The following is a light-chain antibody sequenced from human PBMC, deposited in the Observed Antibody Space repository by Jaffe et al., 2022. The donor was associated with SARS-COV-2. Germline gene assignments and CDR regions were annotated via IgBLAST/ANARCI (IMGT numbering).Light chain of an antibody. CDR2: AAS. CDR3: QQTYNSPWT. J-gene: IGKJ1*01. V-gene: IGKV1-39*01. CDR1: QSISTN. Sequence: DIQMTQSPSSLSASVGDRVTITCRASQSISTNLNWYQQKPGKAPKLLIFAASNLQSGVPSRFRGSGSATECTLTISSLQPEDFATYYCQQTYNSPWTFGQGTKVEVK.